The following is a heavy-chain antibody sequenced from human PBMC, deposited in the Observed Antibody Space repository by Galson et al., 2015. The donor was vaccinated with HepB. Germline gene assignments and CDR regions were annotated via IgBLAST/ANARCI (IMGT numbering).Heavy chain of an antibody. Sequence: LTCTISGDSVSGSPNFWSWIRQPPGKGPEWIGYIYYSGNTKYNPSLKSRLTMSVDTSKNQLSLKLTSVIPADTAIYYCARDGRGTRRSGWYFDYWGQGILVTVSS. CDR1: GDSVSGSPNF. J-gene: IGHJ4*02. D-gene: IGHD6-19*01. CDR3: ARDGRGTRRSGWYFDY. V-gene: IGHV4-61*01. CDR2: IYYSGNT.